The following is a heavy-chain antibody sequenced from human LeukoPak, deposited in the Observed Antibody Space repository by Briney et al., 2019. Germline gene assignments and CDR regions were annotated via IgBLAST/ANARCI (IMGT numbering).Heavy chain of an antibody. Sequence: GGSLRLSCVVSGFIFSSYAMSWVRQAPGKGLEWVSGISGSGSNTFYADSVKGRFTISRDNSKNTLYLQMHSLRADDTGAYYCAKGLSAAGDYYFDYWGQGALVTVSS. J-gene: IGHJ4*02. CDR1: GFIFSSYA. CDR3: AKGLSAAGDYYFDY. V-gene: IGHV3-23*01. CDR2: ISGSGSNT. D-gene: IGHD2-21*01.